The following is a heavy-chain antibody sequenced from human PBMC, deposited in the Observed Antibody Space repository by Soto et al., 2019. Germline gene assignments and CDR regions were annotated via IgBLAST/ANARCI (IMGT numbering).Heavy chain of an antibody. J-gene: IGHJ6*02. D-gene: IGHD3-16*01. CDR1: GGTFSSYA. CDR2: IIPIFGTA. CDR3: ARGGSHIVSYYYYYGMDV. Sequence: SVKVSCKASGGTFSSYAIGWVRQAPGQGLEWMGGIIPIFGTANYAQKFQGRVTITADESTSTAYMELSSLRSEDTAVYYCARGGSHIVSYYYYYGMDVWGQGTTVTISS. V-gene: IGHV1-69*13.